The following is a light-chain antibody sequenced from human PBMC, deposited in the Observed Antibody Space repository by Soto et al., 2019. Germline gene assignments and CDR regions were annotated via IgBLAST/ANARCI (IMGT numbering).Light chain of an antibody. CDR1: QSITTW. V-gene: IGKV1-5*01. CDR3: QQYQSYWT. J-gene: IGKJ1*01. CDR2: DAS. Sequence: DIQMTQSPSTLSASVGDRVTITCRASQSITTWLAWYQQQPGKAPKLLIYDASSLESGVPLRFSGSGSGTEFTLTISSLQPDDLATYYCQQYQSYWTFGQGTKVDIK.